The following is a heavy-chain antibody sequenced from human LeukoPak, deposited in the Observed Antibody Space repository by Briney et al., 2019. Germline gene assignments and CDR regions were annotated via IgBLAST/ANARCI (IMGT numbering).Heavy chain of an antibody. Sequence: SGGSLRLSCAASGFTFSSYEMNWVRQAPGKGLEWVSYISSSGSTIYYADSVKGRFTFSRDNAKNSLYLQMNSLRAEDTAVYYCARVGRYCSSTSCHKPIDYWGQGTLVTVSS. V-gene: IGHV3-48*03. CDR1: GFTFSSYE. CDR3: ARVGRYCSSTSCHKPIDY. D-gene: IGHD2-2*02. CDR2: ISSSGSTI. J-gene: IGHJ4*02.